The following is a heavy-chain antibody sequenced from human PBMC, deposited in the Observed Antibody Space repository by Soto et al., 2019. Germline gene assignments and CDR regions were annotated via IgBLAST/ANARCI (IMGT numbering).Heavy chain of an antibody. V-gene: IGHV3-23*01. D-gene: IGHD6-19*01. CDR1: GFTFSNYV. Sequence: EVQLLESGGGLVQPGGSLRLSCAASGFTFSNYVLSWVRQAPGKGLEWVSGISSSGSTTYYADSVKGRFTISRDNSKNTLDLQMSSLRAEDTAVYYCAKRDSRWPTFDYWGQGTLVTVSS. CDR2: ISSSGSTT. J-gene: IGHJ4*02. CDR3: AKRDSRWPTFDY.